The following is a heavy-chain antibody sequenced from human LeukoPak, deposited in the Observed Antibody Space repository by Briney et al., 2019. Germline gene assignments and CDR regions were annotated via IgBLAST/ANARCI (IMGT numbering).Heavy chain of an antibody. Sequence: PGGSLRLSCAASGFTFSSYAMHWVRQAPGKGLEYVSAISSNGGSTYYANSVKGRFTISRDNSKNTLYLQMGSLRAEDMAVYYCARDKTPSLLNSYGIKYYMDVWGKGTTVTISS. D-gene: IGHD5-18*01. V-gene: IGHV3-64*01. CDR2: ISSNGGST. CDR1: GFTFSSYA. CDR3: ARDKTPSLLNSYGIKYYMDV. J-gene: IGHJ6*03.